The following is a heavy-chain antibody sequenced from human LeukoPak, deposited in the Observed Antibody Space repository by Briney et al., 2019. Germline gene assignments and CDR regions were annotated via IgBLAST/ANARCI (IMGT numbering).Heavy chain of an antibody. CDR1: GDSISSDGYS. CDR3: ARETRYCSGGSCYSGMGV. J-gene: IGHJ6*02. V-gene: IGHV4-30-2*01. D-gene: IGHD2-15*01. Sequence: SETLSLTCAVSGDSISSDGYSWSWIRQPPGKGLEWIGYIYHSGSTYYTPSLKSRVTISVDRSKNQFSLKLSSVTAADTAVYYCARETRYCSGGSCYSGMGVWGQGTTVTVSS. CDR2: IYHSGST.